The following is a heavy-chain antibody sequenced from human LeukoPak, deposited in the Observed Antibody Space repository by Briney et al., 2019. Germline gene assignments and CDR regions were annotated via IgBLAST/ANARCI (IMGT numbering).Heavy chain of an antibody. Sequence: KPSETLSLTCAVYGGSFSGYYWSWIRQPPGKGLEWIGKINHSGSTNYNPSLKSRVTISVDTSKNQFSLKLSSVTAADTAVYYCAGEIIDYYDSSGYRLWGQGTLVTVSS. D-gene: IGHD3-22*01. V-gene: IGHV4-34*01. J-gene: IGHJ4*02. CDR1: GGSFSGYY. CDR3: AGEIIDYYDSSGYRL. CDR2: INHSGST.